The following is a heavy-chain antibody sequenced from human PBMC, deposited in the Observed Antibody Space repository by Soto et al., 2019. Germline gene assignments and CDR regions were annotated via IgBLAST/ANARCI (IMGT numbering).Heavy chain of an antibody. CDR3: ALLRGYDLYCV. CDR2: ISGSGGSA. J-gene: IGHJ6*02. D-gene: IGHD5-12*01. V-gene: IGHV3-23*01. Sequence: GGSLRLSCAASGFTFSNFGMSWVRQAPGKGLEWVASISGSGGSAYYADSVKGRFTISRDKSKNTLYLQMNSLRAEDTAIYYCALLRGYDLYCVSGQGTTVTVSS. CDR1: GFTFSNFG.